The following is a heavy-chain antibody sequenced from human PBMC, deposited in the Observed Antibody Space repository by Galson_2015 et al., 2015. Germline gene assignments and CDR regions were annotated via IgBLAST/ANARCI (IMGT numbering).Heavy chain of an antibody. CDR3: ARLFDTAFDY. CDR1: GYGFNNYW. D-gene: IGHD5-18*01. V-gene: IGHV5-10-1*01. CDR2: IDPNESYT. Sequence: QSGAEVKKPGESLRISCKGSGYGFNNYWIGWVRQMPGKGLEWMGRIDPNESYTDYSPSFQGHVTMSSDKSITTAYLQWSSLKPLDTAMYYCARLFDTAFDYWGQGTLVIVSS. J-gene: IGHJ4*02.